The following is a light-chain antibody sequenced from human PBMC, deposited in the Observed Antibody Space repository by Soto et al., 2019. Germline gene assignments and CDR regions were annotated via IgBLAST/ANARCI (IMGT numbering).Light chain of an antibody. Sequence: EIVMTQSPATLSVSPGERATLSCRASQSISSDVAWYQQKPGQAPRLLIYGASTTATGIPARFSGSGSGTEFTLTISSLQSEDFAVYNCQQYNHWPRWTFGQGTKV. V-gene: IGKV3-15*01. CDR3: QQYNHWPRWT. CDR1: QSISSD. J-gene: IGKJ1*01. CDR2: GAS.